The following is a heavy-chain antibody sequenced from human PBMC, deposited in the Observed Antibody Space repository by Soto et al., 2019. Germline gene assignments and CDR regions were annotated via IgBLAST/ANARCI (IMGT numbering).Heavy chain of an antibody. CDR2: ISGSGGST. Sequence: GSLRLSCAASGFTFSSYGMNWVRQAPGKGLEWVSFISGSGGSTYYADSVKGRFTISRDNSKNTLYLQMDSLRAEDTAVYYCAKRPSSGYSYWGQGTLVTSPQ. CDR3: AKRPSSGYSY. V-gene: IGHV3-23*01. CDR1: GFTFSSYG. J-gene: IGHJ4*02. D-gene: IGHD3-22*01.